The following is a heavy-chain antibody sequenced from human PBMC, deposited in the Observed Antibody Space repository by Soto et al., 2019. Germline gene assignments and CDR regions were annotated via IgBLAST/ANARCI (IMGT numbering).Heavy chain of an antibody. CDR2: IIPIFGTA. CDR3: ARAITMVRGVIPRFYYYGMDV. V-gene: IGHV1-69*13. Sequence: SSVKVSFKASGGTFSSCAISCVRPAPGQGLEWMGGIIPIFGTANYAQKFQGRVTITADESTSTAYMELSSLRSEDTAVYYCARAITMVRGVIPRFYYYGMDVWGQGTTVTVS. CDR1: GGTFSSCA. J-gene: IGHJ6*02. D-gene: IGHD3-10*01.